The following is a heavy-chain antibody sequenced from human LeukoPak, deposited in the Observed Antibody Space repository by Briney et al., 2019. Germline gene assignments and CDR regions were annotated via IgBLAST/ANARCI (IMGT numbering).Heavy chain of an antibody. J-gene: IGHJ6*03. CDR3: ARDTAIGYYDFSYMDV. D-gene: IGHD3-3*01. CDR2: IYTSGST. V-gene: IGHV4-4*08. Sequence: SETLSLTCTVSGGSISSYYWSWIRQLPGKGLEWIGRIYTSGSTNYNPSLKSRVTISVDTSKNQFSLKLSSVTAADTAVYYCARDTAIGYYDFSYMDVWGKGTTVTVSS. CDR1: GGSISSYY.